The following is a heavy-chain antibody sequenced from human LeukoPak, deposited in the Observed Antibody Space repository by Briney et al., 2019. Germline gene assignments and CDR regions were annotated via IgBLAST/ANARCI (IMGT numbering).Heavy chain of an antibody. CDR3: ARGLRYYGSLRLGGDNWFDP. CDR2: INHSGST. J-gene: IGHJ5*02. V-gene: IGHV4-34*01. D-gene: IGHD3-10*01. Sequence: SETLSLTCAVYGGSFSGYYWSWIRQPPGKGLEWIGEINHSGSTNYNPSLKSRVTISVDTSKNQFSLKLSSVTAADTAVYYRARGLRYYGSLRLGGDNWFDPWGQGTLVTVSS. CDR1: GGSFSGYY.